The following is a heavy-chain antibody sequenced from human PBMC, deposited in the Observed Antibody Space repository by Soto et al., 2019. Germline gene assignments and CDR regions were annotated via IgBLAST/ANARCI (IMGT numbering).Heavy chain of an antibody. D-gene: IGHD2-15*01. V-gene: IGHV1-18*01. J-gene: IGHJ6*02. CDR2: ISAYNGNT. CDR1: GYTFTSYG. Sequence: ASVKVSCKASGYTFTSYGISWVRQAPGQGLEWMGWISAYNGNTNYAQKLQGRVTMTTDPSTSTAYMELRSLRSDDTAVYYCARVGGCSGGSCYSLDYYYGMDVWGQGTTVTVSS. CDR3: ARVGGCSGGSCYSLDYYYGMDV.